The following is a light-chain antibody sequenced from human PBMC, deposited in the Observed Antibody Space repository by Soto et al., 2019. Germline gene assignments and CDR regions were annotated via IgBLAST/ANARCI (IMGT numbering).Light chain of an antibody. Sequence: EIVLTQSPATLSLSPGEGATLSCGASQSVSSSYLAWYQQKPGLAPRLLIYDASSRAIGIPDRFSGSGSGTDFTLTISRLEPEDFAVYYCQHYVTSPYTFGQGTKLEIK. J-gene: IGKJ2*01. V-gene: IGKV3D-20*01. CDR1: QSVSSSY. CDR2: DAS. CDR3: QHYVTSPYT.